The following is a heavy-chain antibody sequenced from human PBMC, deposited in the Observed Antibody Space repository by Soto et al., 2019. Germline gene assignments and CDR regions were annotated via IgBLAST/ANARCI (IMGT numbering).Heavy chain of an antibody. CDR3: ARFVGFGELY. Sequence: PGGSLRLSCAASGFTFSDYSMTWVRQAPGKGLEWVSSIIMSSGYKYYADSVKGRFTISRDNAKNSLFLQMNSLRAEDTAVYYCARFVGFGELYWGLGTLVTVSS. V-gene: IGHV3-21*01. CDR1: GFTFSDYS. J-gene: IGHJ4*02. CDR2: IIMSSGYK. D-gene: IGHD3-10*01.